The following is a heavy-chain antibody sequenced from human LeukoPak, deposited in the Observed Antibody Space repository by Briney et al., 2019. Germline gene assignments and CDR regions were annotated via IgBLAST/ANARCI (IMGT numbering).Heavy chain of an antibody. D-gene: IGHD3-10*01. CDR2: IYYSGST. V-gene: IGHV4-30-4*08. Sequence: RPSETLSLTCTVSGGSISSGDYYWSWIRQPPGKGLEWIGYIYYSGSTYYNPSLKSRVTISVDTSKNQFSLKLSSVTAADTAVYYCARDPGEGGSGSRPRPGFDYWGQGTLVTVSS. CDR3: ARDPGEGGSGSRPRPGFDY. J-gene: IGHJ4*02. CDR1: GGSISSGDYY.